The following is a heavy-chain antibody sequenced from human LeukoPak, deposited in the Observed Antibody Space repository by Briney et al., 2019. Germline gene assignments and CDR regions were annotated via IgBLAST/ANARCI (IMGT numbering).Heavy chain of an antibody. V-gene: IGHV1-69*01. CDR2: IIPIFGTA. CDR3: ARVADSGYDFGVDY. D-gene: IGHD5-12*01. J-gene: IGHJ4*02. CDR1: GGTFSSYA. Sequence: ASVKVSCKASGGTFSSYAISWVRQAPGQGPEWMGGIIPIFGTANYAQKFQGRVTITADGSTSTAYMELSSLRSEDTAVYYCARVADSGYDFGVDYWGQGTLVTVSS.